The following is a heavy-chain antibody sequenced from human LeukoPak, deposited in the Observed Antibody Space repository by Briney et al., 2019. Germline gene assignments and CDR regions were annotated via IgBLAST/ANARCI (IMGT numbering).Heavy chain of an antibody. V-gene: IGHV3-23*01. CDR3: AKMIVVVTGYFQH. J-gene: IGHJ1*01. CDR2: ISGSGGST. Sequence: PGGSLRLSCAASGFTFSSYAMSWVRQAPGKGLGWVSAISGSGGSTYYADSVKGRFTISRDNSKNTLYLQMNSLRAEDTAVYYCAKMIVVVTGYFQHWGQGTLVTVSS. CDR1: GFTFSSYA. D-gene: IGHD3-22*01.